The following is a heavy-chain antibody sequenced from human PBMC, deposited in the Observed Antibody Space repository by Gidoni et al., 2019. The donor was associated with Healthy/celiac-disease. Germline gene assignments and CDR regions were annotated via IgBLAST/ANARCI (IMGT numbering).Heavy chain of an antibody. CDR3: ARIRRYYDFWSGYYDY. CDR1: GFSLRNARMG. J-gene: IGHJ4*02. V-gene: IGHV2-26*01. Sequence: QVTLKESGPVLVKPTETLTLTCTVSGFSLRNARMGVSWIRQPPGKALEWLAPIFSNDEKSYSTSLKSRLTISKDTSKSQVVLTMTNMDPVDTATYYCARIRRYYDFWSGYYDYLGQGTLVTVSS. D-gene: IGHD3-3*01. CDR2: IFSNDEK.